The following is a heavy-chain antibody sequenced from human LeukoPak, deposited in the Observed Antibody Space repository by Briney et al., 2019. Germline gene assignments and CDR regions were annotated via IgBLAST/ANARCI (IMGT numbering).Heavy chain of an antibody. CDR2: ISYDGSNK. CDR1: GFTFSSYA. Sequence: GRSLRLSCAASGFTFSSYAMHWVRQAPGKGLEWVAVISYDGSNKYYADSVKGRFTISRDNSKNTLYLQMNSLRAEDTAVYYCARDRSYYGPLYFDYWGQGTLVTVSS. CDR3: ARDRSYYGPLYFDY. V-gene: IGHV3-30*01. J-gene: IGHJ4*02. D-gene: IGHD1-26*01.